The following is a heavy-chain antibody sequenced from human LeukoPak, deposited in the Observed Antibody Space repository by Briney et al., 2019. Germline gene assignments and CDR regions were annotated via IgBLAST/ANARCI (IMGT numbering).Heavy chain of an antibody. CDR3: ARHAQQWLAHFDY. J-gene: IGHJ4*02. CDR2: IHYTGSP. CDR1: GDSIIGYY. V-gene: IGHV4-59*08. D-gene: IGHD6-19*01. Sequence: SETLSLTCTVSGDSIIGYYWTWIRQPPGKRLEWIAYIHYTGSPNYNPSLSSRVTLSVDTSKNQFSLKLSSVTAADTAVYYCARHAQQWLAHFDYWGQGTLVTVSS.